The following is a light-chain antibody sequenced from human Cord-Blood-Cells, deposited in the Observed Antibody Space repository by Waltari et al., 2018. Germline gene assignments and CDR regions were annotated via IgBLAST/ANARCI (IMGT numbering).Light chain of an antibody. CDR3: QQYGSSPT. J-gene: IGKJ4*01. Sequence: EIVLTQSPGTLSLSPGERATLSCRASQSVSSSYLAWYQQKPGQAPRLLIYGASSRATGIPDRCSDSGSGTDFTLTISRLEPEDFAVYYCQQYGSSPTFGGGTKVEIK. CDR2: GAS. CDR1: QSVSSSY. V-gene: IGKV3-20*01.